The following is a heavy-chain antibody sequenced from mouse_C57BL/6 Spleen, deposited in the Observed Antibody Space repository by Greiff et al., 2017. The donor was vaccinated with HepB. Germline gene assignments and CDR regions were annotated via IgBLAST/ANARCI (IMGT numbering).Heavy chain of an antibody. Sequence: VQLQQSGAELVRPGASVTLSCKASGYTFTDYEMHWVKQTPVHGLEWIGAIDPETGGTAYNQKFKGKAILTADKSSSTAYMELRSLTSEDSAVYYCTRRGVGTTYWYFDVWGTGTTVTVSS. J-gene: IGHJ1*03. D-gene: IGHD2-13*01. CDR2: IDPETGGT. CDR3: TRRGVGTTYWYFDV. V-gene: IGHV1-15*01. CDR1: GYTFTDYE.